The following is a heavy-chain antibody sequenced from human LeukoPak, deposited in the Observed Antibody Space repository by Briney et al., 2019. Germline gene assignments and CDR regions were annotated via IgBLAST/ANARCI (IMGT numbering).Heavy chain of an antibody. D-gene: IGHD3-3*01. Sequence: ASVKVSCKASGYTFTIYDINWVRQAPGQGLEWVGWMNPNNGSTVYAQKFQGRVTMTRDTSTGTLYMELNSLRSEDTAVYYCARGAIFGVTPRGYGMGVWGQGTTVTVSS. V-gene: IGHV1-8*01. CDR1: GYTFTIYD. CDR3: ARGAIFGVTPRGYGMGV. J-gene: IGHJ6*02. CDR2: MNPNNGST.